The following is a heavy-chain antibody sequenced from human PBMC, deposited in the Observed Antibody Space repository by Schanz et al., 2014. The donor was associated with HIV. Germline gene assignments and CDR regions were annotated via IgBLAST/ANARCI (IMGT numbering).Heavy chain of an antibody. J-gene: IGHJ4*02. CDR2: INPYDGST. D-gene: IGHD3-9*01. Sequence: QVQVVQSGAEVKKPGASVKVSCKASGYTFTSQYMHWVRQAPGQGLEWMGLINPYDGSTSNAQKFQGRVTMTRDTSTSTVYMQLSSLTSDDTAVYYCARGDILTGLYPYYFDSWGQGTLVTVSS. CDR3: ARGDILTGLYPYYFDS. CDR1: GYTFTSQY. V-gene: IGHV1-46*01.